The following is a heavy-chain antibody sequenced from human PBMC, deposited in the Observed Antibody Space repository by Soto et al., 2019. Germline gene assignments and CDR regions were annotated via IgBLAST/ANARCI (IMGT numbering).Heavy chain of an antibody. CDR3: AREMTTVTQDYYYYYGMDV. CDR1: GGTFSSYA. D-gene: IGHD4-17*01. J-gene: IGHJ6*02. Sequence: ASVKVSCKASGGTFSSYAISWVRQAPGQGLEWMGGIIPIFGTANYAQKFQGRVTITADESTSTAYMELSSLRSEDTAVYYCAREMTTVTQDYYYYYGMDVWGQGTTVTVSS. V-gene: IGHV1-69*13. CDR2: IIPIFGTA.